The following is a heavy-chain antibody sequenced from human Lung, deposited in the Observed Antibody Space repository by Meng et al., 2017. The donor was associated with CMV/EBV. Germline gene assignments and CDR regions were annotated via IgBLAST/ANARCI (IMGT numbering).Heavy chain of an antibody. D-gene: IGHD3-10*01. CDR3: ARVGASYYYSWGAMI. J-gene: IGHJ6*02. V-gene: IGHV4-30-4*01. CDR2: IYYNGNT. CDR1: GGGISTHDYY. Sequence: SETLSLXCSVSGGGISTHDYYWSWIRQPPGKGLEWIAYIYYNGNTYYTPSLRRRVSLSVDTSRDQFSLKLTSVPAGDTAVYYCARVGASYYYSWGAMIWGQGQTVTVSS.